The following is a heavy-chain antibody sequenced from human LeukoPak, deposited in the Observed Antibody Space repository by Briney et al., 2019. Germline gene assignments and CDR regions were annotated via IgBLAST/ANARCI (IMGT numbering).Heavy chain of an antibody. Sequence: PGGSLRLSCAASGFTVSTNYMSWVRQAPGKGLEWVSVIHSGGSIYYAESVKGRFTLSRDNSKNTLYLQMNSLRAEDSAVYYCAKDFTGYSDIWGQGTPVTVSS. CDR3: AKDFTGYSDI. CDR2: IHSGGSI. V-gene: IGHV3-66*01. D-gene: IGHD5-12*01. CDR1: GFTVSTNY. J-gene: IGHJ4*02.